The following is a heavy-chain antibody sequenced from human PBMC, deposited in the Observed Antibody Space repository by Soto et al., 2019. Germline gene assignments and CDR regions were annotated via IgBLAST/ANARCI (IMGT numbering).Heavy chain of an antibody. CDR2: TYYRSKWYN. CDR1: GDSVSSNSAA. J-gene: IGHJ4*02. D-gene: IGHD3-3*01. V-gene: IGHV6-1*01. CDR3: ERDNPSPKYFFWRGYLQAEMNSFNW. Sequence: PSQTLSLTCAISGDSVSSNSAAWNWIRQSPSRGLEWLGRTYYRSKWYNDYAVSVKSRITINPDTSKNQFSLQLNSVTPEDTAVYSCERDNPSPKYFFWRGYLQAEMNSFNWGGQEPLFT.